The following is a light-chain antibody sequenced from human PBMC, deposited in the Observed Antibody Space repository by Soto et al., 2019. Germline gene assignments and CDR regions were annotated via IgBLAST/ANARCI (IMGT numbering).Light chain of an antibody. J-gene: IGKJ1*01. Sequence: IQLTQSPSSLSAAVGDRVTITCRVSQGISSYLKWYRQKAGKAPKLLIYDASSLESGVPSRFSGSGSGTEFTLTISSLQPDDFATYYCQQYRTFGQGTKEDI. CDR2: DAS. CDR1: QGISSY. V-gene: IGKV1-13*02. CDR3: QQYRT.